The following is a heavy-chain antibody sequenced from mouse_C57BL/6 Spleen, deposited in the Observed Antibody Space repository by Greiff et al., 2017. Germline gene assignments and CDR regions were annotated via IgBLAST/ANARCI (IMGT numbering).Heavy chain of an antibody. CDR3: ARGGWRYFDY. CDR2: INPKYGTT. J-gene: IGHJ2*01. V-gene: IGHV1-39*01. D-gene: IGHD1-1*02. CDR1: GYSFTDYN. Sequence: EVQLQQSGPELVKPGASVKLSCKASGYSFTDYNMNWVKQSNGKSLEWIGVINPKYGTTSYNQKFKGKATLTVDQSTSTAYLQLNSLTSEDSAVYVCARGGWRYFDYWGQGTTLTVSS.